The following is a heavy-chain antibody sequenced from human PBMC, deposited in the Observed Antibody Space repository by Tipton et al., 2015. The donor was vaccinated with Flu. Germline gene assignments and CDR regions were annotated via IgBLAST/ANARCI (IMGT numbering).Heavy chain of an antibody. J-gene: IGHJ4*02. V-gene: IGHV3-33*01. CDR1: GFTFSSYG. CDR2: IWYDGSNK. Sequence: SLRLSCAASGFTFSSYGMHWVRQAPGKGLEWVAVIWYDGSNKYYADSVKGRFTISRDNSKNTLYLQMNSLRAEDTAVYYCAREGGDCSSTRCFFDYWGQGTLVTVSS. D-gene: IGHD2-2*01. CDR3: AREGGDCSSTRCFFDY.